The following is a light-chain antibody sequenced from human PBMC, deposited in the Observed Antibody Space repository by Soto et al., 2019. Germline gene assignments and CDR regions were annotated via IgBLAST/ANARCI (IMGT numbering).Light chain of an antibody. J-gene: IGKJ5*01. CDR3: QQYNNWPSWT. CDR2: GAS. Sequence: EIVMTQSPATLSVSPGERATLSCRASQSVSSNLAWYQQKPGQAPRLLIYGASTRATGIPARFSGSGSGTGFTLTISSLQSEDFAVYYCQQYNNWPSWTFGKGTRLEIK. V-gene: IGKV3-15*01. CDR1: QSVSSN.